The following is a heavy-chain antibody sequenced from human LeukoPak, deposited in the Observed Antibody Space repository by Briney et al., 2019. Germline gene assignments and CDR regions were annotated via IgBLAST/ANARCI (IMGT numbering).Heavy chain of an antibody. CDR2: ISAGGRT. D-gene: IGHD4-23*01. V-gene: IGHV4-61*02. CDR1: GASIAGGSYH. CDR3: TRGGHDYGGSFDT. J-gene: IGHJ5*02. Sequence: SQTLSLTCAISGASIAGGSYHWDWIRQPAGSRPEYIGRISAGGRTNYNPSLKSRLTISMDPSKNHVSLRLSSVTAADTALYYCTRGGHDYGGSFDTWGQGILVTVSS.